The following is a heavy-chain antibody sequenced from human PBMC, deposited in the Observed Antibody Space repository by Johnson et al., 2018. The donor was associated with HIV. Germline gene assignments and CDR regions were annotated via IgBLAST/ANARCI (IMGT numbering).Heavy chain of an antibody. D-gene: IGHD5-24*01. CDR1: GFTFSDYY. CDR3: ARESRDGPNLRAFDI. V-gene: IGHV3-13*01. Sequence: EVQLVESGGGLVKPGGSLRLSCAASGFTFSDYYMSWIRQAPGKGLEWVSAIGKVSDTYYSDSVKGRFSMSRENVKNSLYLQMNNLRAGDTAVYFCARESRDGPNLRAFDIWGQGTTVIVSS. J-gene: IGHJ3*02. CDR2: IGKVSDT.